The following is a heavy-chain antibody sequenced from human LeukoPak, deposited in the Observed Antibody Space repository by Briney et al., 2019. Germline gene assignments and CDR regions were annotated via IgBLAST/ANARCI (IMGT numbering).Heavy chain of an antibody. J-gene: IGHJ6*02. D-gene: IGHD3-9*01. Sequence: SVKVSCKASGGTFSSYASSWGRQAPGQGLEWMGRIIPILGRANYAQKFQGRVTITADKSTSTAYMELSSLRSEDTAVYYCARDDILTPDYYYYSGMDVWGQGTTVTVYS. CDR3: ARDDILTPDYYYYSGMDV. V-gene: IGHV1-69*04. CDR1: GGTFSSYA. CDR2: IIPILGRA.